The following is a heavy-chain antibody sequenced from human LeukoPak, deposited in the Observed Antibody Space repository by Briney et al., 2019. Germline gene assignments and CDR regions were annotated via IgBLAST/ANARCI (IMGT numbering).Heavy chain of an antibody. CDR3: ASFNLQIPILNAFDI. V-gene: IGHV1-46*03. CDR2: INPSGGST. Sequence: ASVKVSCKASGYTFTSYYMHWVRQAPGQGLEWMGIINPSGGSTSYAQKFQGRVTMTRDTSTSTVYMELSSLRSEDTAVYYCASFNLQIPILNAFDIWDQGTMVTVSS. CDR1: GYTFTSYY. J-gene: IGHJ3*02. D-gene: IGHD5-24*01.